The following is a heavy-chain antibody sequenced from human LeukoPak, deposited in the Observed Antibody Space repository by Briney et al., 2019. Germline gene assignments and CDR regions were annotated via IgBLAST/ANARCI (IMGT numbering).Heavy chain of an antibody. Sequence: GASVKVSFKASGYTFTSYDINWVRQATGQGLEWMGWMNPNSGNTGYAQKFQSRVTITRNTSISTAYMELSSLRSEDTAVYYCARGRVAVAGDPDYYYYYMDVWGKGTTVTVSS. CDR3: ARGRVAVAGDPDYYYYYMDV. V-gene: IGHV1-8*03. CDR1: GYTFTSYD. D-gene: IGHD6-19*01. CDR2: MNPNSGNT. J-gene: IGHJ6*03.